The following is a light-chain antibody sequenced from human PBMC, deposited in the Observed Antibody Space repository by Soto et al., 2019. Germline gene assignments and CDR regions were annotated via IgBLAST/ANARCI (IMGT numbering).Light chain of an antibody. V-gene: IGKV1-39*01. CDR3: QQSYSTPLP. CDR2: AAS. J-gene: IGKJ2*01. CDR1: QSISTY. Sequence: DIQMTQSPSSLSASVGDRVTITCRASQSISTYLNWYQQKPGKAPKVLIDAASSLQSGVPSRFSGTGSGKDFILTISSLQPEDFATCYCQQSYSTPLPVGQGTKLEIK.